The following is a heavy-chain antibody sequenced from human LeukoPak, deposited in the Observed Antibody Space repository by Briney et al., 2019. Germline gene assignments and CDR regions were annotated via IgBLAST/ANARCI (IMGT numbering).Heavy chain of an antibody. V-gene: IGHV1-69*05. Sequence: GSSVKVSCKASGGTFSSYAISWVRQAPGQGLEWMGGIIPIFGTANYAQRFQGRVTITTDESTSTAYMELSSLRSEDTAVYYCARGGGPGYCSSTSCYTQFDPWGQGTLVTVSS. CDR3: ARGGGPGYCSSTSCYTQFDP. D-gene: IGHD2-2*02. CDR1: GGTFSSYA. CDR2: IIPIFGTA. J-gene: IGHJ5*02.